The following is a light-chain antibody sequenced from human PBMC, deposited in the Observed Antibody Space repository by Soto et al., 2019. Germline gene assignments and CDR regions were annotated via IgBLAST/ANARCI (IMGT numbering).Light chain of an antibody. CDR1: QSINNW. J-gene: IGKJ1*01. CDR2: KAS. V-gene: IGKV1-5*03. Sequence: DIQMTQSPSTLSVSVGDRVTITCRASQSINNWLAWYQQKPGKAPKLLIYKASNLESGVPSRFSGSGSGADFTLTISSLQPEDFATYYCQQSYSSPPTFGQGTKV. CDR3: QQSYSSPPT.